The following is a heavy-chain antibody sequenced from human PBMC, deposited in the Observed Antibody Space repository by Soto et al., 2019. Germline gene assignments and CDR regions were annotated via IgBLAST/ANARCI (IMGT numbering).Heavy chain of an antibody. Sequence: GGSLRLSCAASGFTFSSYAMTWVRQAPGKGLEWVSSISGSGASTDYADSVKGRFTISRDNSRNTLYLQMNSLRAEDTAVYYCAKDLLSSGFQHYMAVWAKGTTVTVTS. CDR1: GFTFSSYA. CDR3: AKDLLSSGFQHYMAV. J-gene: IGHJ6*03. CDR2: ISGSGAST. V-gene: IGHV3-23*01. D-gene: IGHD6-19*01.